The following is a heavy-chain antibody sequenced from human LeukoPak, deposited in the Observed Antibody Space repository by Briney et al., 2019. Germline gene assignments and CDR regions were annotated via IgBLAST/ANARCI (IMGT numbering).Heavy chain of an antibody. CDR3: ARDVDYGDYGYYYYMDV. J-gene: IGHJ6*03. D-gene: IGHD4-17*01. CDR1: GYTFTSYG. Sequence: GASVKVSCKASGYTFTSYGISWVRQAPGQGLEWMGWISAYNGNTNYAQKLQGRVTMTTDTSTSTAYMELRSLRSDDTAVYYCARDVDYGDYGYYYYMDVWGKGTTVTVSS. V-gene: IGHV1-18*01. CDR2: ISAYNGNT.